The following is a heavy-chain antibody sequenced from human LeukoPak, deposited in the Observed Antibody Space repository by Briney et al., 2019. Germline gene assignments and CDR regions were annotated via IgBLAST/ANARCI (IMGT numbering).Heavy chain of an antibody. J-gene: IGHJ3*02. V-gene: IGHV3-30*18. CDR3: AKDFDI. CDR2: ISYDGSNK. Sequence: PGRCLRLSCAASGFTFSSYGMHWVRQAPGKGLEWVAVISYDGSNKYYADSVKGRFTISRDNSKNTLYLQMNSLRAEDTAVYYCAKDFDIWGQGTMVTVSS. CDR1: GFTFSSYG.